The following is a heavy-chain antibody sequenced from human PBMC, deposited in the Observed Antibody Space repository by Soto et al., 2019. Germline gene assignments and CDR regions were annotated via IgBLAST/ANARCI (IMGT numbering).Heavy chain of an antibody. CDR1: GFTVGISY. Sequence: PGGSLRLSCAASGFTVGISYMSWVRQVPGRGLEWVSIIYSGGETYYAASVQGRFTISRDTSENTLYLQMTSLRTEDTAVYYCGKRKYCPSTTCFDYWGQGTQVTVSS. V-gene: IGHV3-66*01. J-gene: IGHJ4*02. CDR2: IYSGGET. D-gene: IGHD2-2*01. CDR3: GKRKYCPSTTCFDY.